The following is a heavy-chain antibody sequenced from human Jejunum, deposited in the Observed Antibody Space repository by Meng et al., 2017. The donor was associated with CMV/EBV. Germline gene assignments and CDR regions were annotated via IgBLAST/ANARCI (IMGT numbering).Heavy chain of an antibody. CDR2: ISGSGDST. Sequence: EVQLVESGGGLVEPGGSLRLSCAASGFTFRNYGMSWVRQAPGKGLEWVSSISGSGDSTNYADSVKGRFTISRDNSKNTLDLQMNSLRADDTAVYYCAKNYDFPDWGQGTLVTVSS. J-gene: IGHJ4*02. V-gene: IGHV3-23*04. CDR3: AKNYDFPD. CDR1: GFTFRNYG. D-gene: IGHD3-3*01.